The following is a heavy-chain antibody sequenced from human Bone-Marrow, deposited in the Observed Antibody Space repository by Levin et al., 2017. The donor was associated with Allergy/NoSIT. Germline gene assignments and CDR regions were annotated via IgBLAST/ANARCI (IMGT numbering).Heavy chain of an antibody. J-gene: IGHJ6*02. CDR1: GFTFTNYA. D-gene: IGHD3-10*01. V-gene: IGHV3-33*05. CDR2: ISFDGGNK. Sequence: PGGSLRLSCVASGFTFTNYAMHWVRQAPGKGLEWVALISFDGGNKFYADSIKGRFVISRDKSKSTVYLQMDGLRAEDTGVYFCARDRDEKARGYFYDMDVWGHGTAVTVSS. CDR3: ARDRDEKARGYFYDMDV.